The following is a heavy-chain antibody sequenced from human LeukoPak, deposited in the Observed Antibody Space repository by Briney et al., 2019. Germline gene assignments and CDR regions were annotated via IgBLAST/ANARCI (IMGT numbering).Heavy chain of an antibody. CDR2: IIPIFGTA. J-gene: IGHJ4*02. CDR3: ARMGGYYYFDY. D-gene: IGHD3-22*01. V-gene: IGHV1-69*05. Sequence: ASVKVSCKASGGTFSSYAISWVRQAPGQGLEWMGGIIPIFGTANYAQKFQGRVTMTTDTSTSTAYMELRSLRSDDTAVYYCARMGGYYYFDYWGQGTLVTVSS. CDR1: GGTFSSYA.